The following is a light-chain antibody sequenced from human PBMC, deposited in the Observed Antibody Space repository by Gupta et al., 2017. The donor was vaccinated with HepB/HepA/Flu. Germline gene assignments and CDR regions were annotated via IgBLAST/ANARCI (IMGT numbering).Light chain of an antibody. Sequence: SYELTQPPSVSVSPGQTGSIPCSGDKLGEKYVCWYQQRPGQSPVLVIYQDNKRPSGIPERFSGYTSGTTATLTISGTQAMDEADYYCPAWDSTTVVFGGGTKLPVL. CDR3: PAWDSTTVV. CDR2: QDN. J-gene: IGLJ2*01. CDR1: KLGEKY. V-gene: IGLV3-1*01.